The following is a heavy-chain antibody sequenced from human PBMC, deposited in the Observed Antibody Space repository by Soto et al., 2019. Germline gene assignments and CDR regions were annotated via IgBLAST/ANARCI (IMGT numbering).Heavy chain of an antibody. CDR3: AHLFYHESSGSNDGFDI. Sequence: QITLKESGPTLVKPTQTLTLTCTFSGFSLRTSGVGVGWIRQPPEKALEWLALIYWDDDKRYSSFLKRRLTNTKDPSKNQVVLTMTNLDPVDTATYYCAHLFYHESSGSNDGFDIWGQGTTVTVSS. D-gene: IGHD3-22*01. CDR1: GFSLRTSGVG. V-gene: IGHV2-5*02. CDR2: IYWDDDK. J-gene: IGHJ3*02.